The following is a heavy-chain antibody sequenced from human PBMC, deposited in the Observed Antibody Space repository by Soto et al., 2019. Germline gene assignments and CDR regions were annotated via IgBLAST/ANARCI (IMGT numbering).Heavy chain of an antibody. D-gene: IGHD3-10*01. Sequence: PGGSLRLSCAASGFTFSSYWMHWVRQAPGKGLVWVSRINSDGSSTSYADSVKGRFTISRDNAKNTLYLQMNSLRAEDTAVYYCSKDIRVTMVRGVIFSCWGEGTLLTVP. CDR1: GFTFSSYW. J-gene: IGHJ4*02. CDR2: INSDGSST. CDR3: SKDIRVTMVRGVIFSC. V-gene: IGHV3-74*01.